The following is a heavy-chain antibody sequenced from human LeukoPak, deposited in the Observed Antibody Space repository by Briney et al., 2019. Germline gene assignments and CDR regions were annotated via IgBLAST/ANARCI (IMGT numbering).Heavy chain of an antibody. CDR2: IYYNGIT. D-gene: IGHD4-17*01. CDR3: ARDHGDFVQHD. V-gene: IGHV4-39*01. J-gene: IGHJ4*02. CDR1: GDSISSGNFY. Sequence: PSETLSVTCTVSGDSISSGNFYWGWIRQPPGKELQWIGSIYYNGITYYNPSLESRVTISADTSTNEFSLKLRSVTAADTAMYYCARDHGDFVQHDWGQGTLVTVSS.